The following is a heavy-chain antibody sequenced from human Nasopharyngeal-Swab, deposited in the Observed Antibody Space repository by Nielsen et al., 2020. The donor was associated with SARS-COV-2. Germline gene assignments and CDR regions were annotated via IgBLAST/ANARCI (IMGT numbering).Heavy chain of an antibody. D-gene: IGHD6-13*01. V-gene: IGHV3-7*01. CDR3: ARGGSSFPFDY. J-gene: IGHJ4*02. CDR1: GFTFSKFY. CDR2: IKQDGSGS. Sequence: GESLKISCAASGFTFSKFYMSWVRQAAGKGLEWVANIKQDGSGSYYVDSVKGRFTIFRDDANNSLYLQMNSLRAGDTGVYYCARGGSSFPFDYWGPGTLVTVSS.